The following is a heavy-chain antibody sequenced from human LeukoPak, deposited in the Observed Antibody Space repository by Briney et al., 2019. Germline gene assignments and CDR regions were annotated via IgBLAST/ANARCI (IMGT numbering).Heavy chain of an antibody. J-gene: IGHJ6*02. CDR1: GFTFSSYG. D-gene: IGHD5-18*01. CDR2: ISYDGSNK. Sequence: PGGSLRLSCAASGFTFSSYGMHWVRQAPGKGLEWVAVISYDGSNKYYADSVKGRFTISRDNSKNTLYLQMNSLRAEDTAVYYCAKGGYSYGYVDEADYYYYGMDVWGQGTTVTVSS. CDR3: AKGGYSYGYVDEADYYYYGMDV. V-gene: IGHV3-30*18.